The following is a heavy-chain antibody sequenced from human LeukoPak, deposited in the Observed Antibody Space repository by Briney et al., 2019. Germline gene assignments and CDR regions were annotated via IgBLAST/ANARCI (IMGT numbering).Heavy chain of an antibody. J-gene: IGHJ6*03. V-gene: IGHV1-69*06. CDR2: IIPIFGTA. Sequence: GAPVKVSCKASGGTFSSYAISWVRQAPGQGLEWMGGIIPIFGTANYAQKFQGRVTITADKSTSTAYMELSSLRSEDTAVYYCARGQDYYYMDVWGKGTTVTVSS. CDR3: ARGQDYYYMDV. CDR1: GGTFSSYA.